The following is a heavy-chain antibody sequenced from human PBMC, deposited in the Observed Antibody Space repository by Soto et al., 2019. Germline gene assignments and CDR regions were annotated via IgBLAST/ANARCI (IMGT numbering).Heavy chain of an antibody. D-gene: IGHD1-26*01. CDR1: GYTFSSYY. CDR2: INLSGGGT. V-gene: IGHV1-46*01. Sequence: QVQLVQSGAEVKKPGASVKVSCKASGYTFSSYYMHWVRQAPGQGLEWMGIINLSGGGTSYAQKCQGRVTMTRDTSTSTVYMELSSLRDEDTAVYYCARGGEVGPRGDYWGQGTLVIVSS. J-gene: IGHJ4*02. CDR3: ARGGEVGPRGDY.